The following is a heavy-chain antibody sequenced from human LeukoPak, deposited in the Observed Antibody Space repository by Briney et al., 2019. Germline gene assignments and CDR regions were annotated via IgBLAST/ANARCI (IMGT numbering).Heavy chain of an antibody. V-gene: IGHV4-4*02. J-gene: IGHJ3*02. D-gene: IGHD6-13*01. CDR2: IYHSGST. CDR3: ATHLSSSSYDTFDI. Sequence: PSGTLSLTCAVSGGSISSSNWWGWVRQPPGKGLEWIGEIYHSGSTNYNPSLKSRVTISVDKSKNQFSLKLSSVTAADTAVYYCATHLSSSSYDTFDIWGQGTMVTISS. CDR1: GGSISSSNW.